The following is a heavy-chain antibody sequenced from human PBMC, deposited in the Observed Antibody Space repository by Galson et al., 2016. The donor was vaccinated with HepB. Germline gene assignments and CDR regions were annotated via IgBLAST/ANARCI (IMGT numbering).Heavy chain of an antibody. V-gene: IGHV1-69*13. CDR1: GGTFNSYA. D-gene: IGHD3-22*01. Sequence: SVKVSCKASGGTFNSYAFNWVRQAPGQGLEWMGMITPIFGSTDCPQKFQGRVVMTADESTNTAFMELRSLTSEDTAVYYCATFGPYDSRGYYYGARGFDMGGQGTLVTV. CDR3: ATFGPYDSRGYYYGARGFDM. CDR2: ITPIFGST. J-gene: IGHJ3*02.